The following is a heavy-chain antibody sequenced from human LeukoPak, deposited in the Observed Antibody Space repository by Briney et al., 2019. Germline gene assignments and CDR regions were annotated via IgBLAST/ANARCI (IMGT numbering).Heavy chain of an antibody. CDR3: ARASTGSDCGQIGY. CDR1: GFTFTTYG. D-gene: IGHD1-26*01. V-gene: IGHV3-30*02. CDR2: IRYDGSNK. J-gene: IGHJ4*02. Sequence: PGGSLRLSCAATGFTFTTYGMHWVRQAPGKGLEWVAFIRYDGSNKYYEDSVKGRFTISRDNSKNTVYQQMNSLRAEDTAVYYCARASTGSDCGQIGYRPQGTLVTVSS.